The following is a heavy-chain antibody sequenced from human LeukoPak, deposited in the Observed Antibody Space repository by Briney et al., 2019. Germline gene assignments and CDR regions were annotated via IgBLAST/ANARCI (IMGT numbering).Heavy chain of an antibody. CDR2: ITSSTNYI. D-gene: IGHD2-2*01. CDR3: ARVQYCSSSTCRNYFDY. J-gene: IGHJ4*02. Sequence: TPGGSLRLSCAASGFPLSGYSMNWVRQAPGKGLEWVSSITSSTNYIYYADSVKGRFTISRDNAKSSLYLQMNSLRAEDTAVYYCARVQYCSSSTCRNYFDYWGQGTLVTVSS. CDR1: GFPLSGYS. V-gene: IGHV3-21*01.